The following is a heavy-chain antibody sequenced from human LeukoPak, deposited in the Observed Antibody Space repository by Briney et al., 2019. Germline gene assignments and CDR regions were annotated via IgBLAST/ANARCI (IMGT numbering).Heavy chain of an antibody. CDR3: AKDFVGTTPDAFDI. CDR2: ISGSGST. V-gene: IGHV3-23*01. J-gene: IGHJ3*02. D-gene: IGHD1-26*01. Sequence: GGSLKLSCAASGFTFSSYAMTWVRQAPGKGLEWVSGISGSGSTYYADSVKGRFTISRDNSKNTLYLQMNSLRAEDTAVYYCAKDFVGTTPDAFDIWGQGTMVTVSS. CDR1: GFTFSSYA.